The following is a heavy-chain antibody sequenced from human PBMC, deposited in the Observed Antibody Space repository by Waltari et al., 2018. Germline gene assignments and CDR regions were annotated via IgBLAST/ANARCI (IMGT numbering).Heavy chain of an antibody. V-gene: IGHV4-39*01. Sequence: QLQLQESGPGLVQPSETLSLTCTVSGGSIRSSSYHWGWIRQPPGKGLDWIGSIYYGGSTYYNPSLKSRVTISVDTSKHQFSLKLSSVTAADTAVYYCARHYYNDISGYYPNYFDYWGQGTLVTVSS. CDR2: IYYGGST. CDR1: GGSIRSSSYH. CDR3: ARHYYNDISGYYPNYFDY. J-gene: IGHJ4*02. D-gene: IGHD3-22*01.